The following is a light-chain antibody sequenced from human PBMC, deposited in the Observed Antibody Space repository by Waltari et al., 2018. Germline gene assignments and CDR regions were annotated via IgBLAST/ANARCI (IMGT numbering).Light chain of an antibody. J-gene: IGKJ5*01. Sequence: EIVLIQSPATLSLSPGERATLSCRASQSVSSYLVWYQQKPGQTPRLLIYGASNRATGIPARFSGSGSGTDFTLTISSLESEDFAVYYCHQRSNWPITFGQGTRLEIK. CDR3: HQRSNWPIT. CDR2: GAS. V-gene: IGKV3-11*01. CDR1: QSVSSY.